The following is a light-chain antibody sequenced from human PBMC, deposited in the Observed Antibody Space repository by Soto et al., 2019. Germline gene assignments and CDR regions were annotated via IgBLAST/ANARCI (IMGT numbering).Light chain of an antibody. Sequence: EIVLTQSPDALSLSPGERATLSGRASQSIVKSVAWYQQKPGQAPRLLIYDASKRATGIPARFSGSGSGTDFTLTISSLEPEDFAVYSCQQRSNWPLTFGGGTNLEI. V-gene: IGKV3-11*01. CDR2: DAS. J-gene: IGKJ4*01. CDR3: QQRSNWPLT. CDR1: QSIVKS.